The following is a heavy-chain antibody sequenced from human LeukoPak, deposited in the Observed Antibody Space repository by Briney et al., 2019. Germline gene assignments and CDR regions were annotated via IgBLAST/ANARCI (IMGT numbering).Heavy chain of an antibody. CDR2: ISAYNGNT. CDR1: GYTFSSYD. D-gene: IGHD6-19*01. J-gene: IGHJ6*03. Sequence: GASVKVSCKASGYTFSSYDINWVRQATGQGLEWMGWISAYNGNTNYAQKLQGRVTMTTDTSTSTAYMELRSLRSDDTAVYYCARAQDVYSSGWFTLYYYYYMDVWGKGTTVTVSS. CDR3: ARAQDVYSSGWFTLYYYYYMDV. V-gene: IGHV1-18*01.